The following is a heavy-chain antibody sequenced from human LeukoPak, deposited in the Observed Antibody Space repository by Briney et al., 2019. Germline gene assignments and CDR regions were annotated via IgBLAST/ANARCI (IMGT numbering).Heavy chain of an antibody. V-gene: IGHV4-59*08. CDR2: IYYSGST. CDR1: GGSLSGYY. J-gene: IGHJ4*02. D-gene: IGHD3-22*01. CDR3: ARHYYDSSGYFYQDY. Sequence: SQTLSLTCTVSGGSLSGYYWSWIRQPPGRGLEGIGYIYYSGSTDYNPSLKSRVTISVDTFKNQFSLKLRCVTAANTAVYYCARHYYDSSGYFYQDYWGQGTLVTVSS.